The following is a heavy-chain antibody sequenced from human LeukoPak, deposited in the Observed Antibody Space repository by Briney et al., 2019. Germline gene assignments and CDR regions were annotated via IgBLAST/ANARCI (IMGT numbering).Heavy chain of an antibody. CDR2: ISSSSSTI. D-gene: IGHD6-13*01. Sequence: GGSLRLSCAASGFTFSSYSMNWVRRAPGKGLEWVSYISSSSSTIYYADSVKGRFTISRDNAKNSLYLQMNSLRAEDTAVYYCARDTLAYAFDIWGQGTMVTVSS. CDR3: ARDTLAYAFDI. CDR1: GFTFSSYS. V-gene: IGHV3-48*01. J-gene: IGHJ3*02.